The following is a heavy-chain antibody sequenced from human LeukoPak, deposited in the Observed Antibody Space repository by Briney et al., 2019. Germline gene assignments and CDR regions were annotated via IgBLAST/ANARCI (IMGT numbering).Heavy chain of an antibody. V-gene: IGHV3-21*01. J-gene: IGHJ4*02. Sequence: GGSLRLSCAASGFTFSIYSMNWVRQAPGKGLEWVSTICSSSNYIYYADSVKGRFTISRDNAKNSLYLQMNSLRAEDTAVYYCAASTKHTAMVDYWGQGALVTVSS. CDR2: ICSSSNYI. CDR3: AASTKHTAMVDY. D-gene: IGHD5-18*01. CDR1: GFTFSIYS.